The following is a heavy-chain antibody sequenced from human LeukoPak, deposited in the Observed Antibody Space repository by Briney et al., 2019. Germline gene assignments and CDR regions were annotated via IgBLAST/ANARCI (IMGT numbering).Heavy chain of an antibody. D-gene: IGHD3-22*01. V-gene: IGHV3-23*01. CDR2: ISSSGGLA. J-gene: IGHJ4*02. Sequence: GGSLRLSCGASGFTFSSYAMSWVRQAPGKGLEWVSAISSSGGLAYYADSVKGRFTMSRGNSENTLFLQMNSLRADDTALYYCAKAGSSGYRYYFDYWGQGILVTVSS. CDR1: GFTFSSYA. CDR3: AKAGSSGYRYYFDY.